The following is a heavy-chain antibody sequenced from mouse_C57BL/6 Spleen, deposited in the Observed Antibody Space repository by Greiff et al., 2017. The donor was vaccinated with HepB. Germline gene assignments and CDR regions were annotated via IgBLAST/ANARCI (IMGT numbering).Heavy chain of an antibody. Sequence: QVQLQQSGPGLVQPSQSLSITCTVSGFSLTSYGVHWVRQSPGKGLEWLGVIWSGGSTDYNAAFISRLSISKDNSKSQVFFKMNSLQADDTAIYYCARNHGYARYFDYWGQGTTLTVSS. CDR2: IWSGGST. J-gene: IGHJ2*01. CDR1: GFSLTSYG. V-gene: IGHV2-2*01. D-gene: IGHD1-2*01. CDR3: ARNHGYARYFDY.